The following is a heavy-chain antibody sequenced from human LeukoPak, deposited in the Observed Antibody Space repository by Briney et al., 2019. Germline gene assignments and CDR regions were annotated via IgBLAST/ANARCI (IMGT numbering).Heavy chain of an antibody. D-gene: IGHD5-18*01. V-gene: IGHV4-59*01. CDR1: GGSISSDY. CDR2: IYYSGST. Sequence: PSETLSLTCTVSGGSISSDYWSWIRQPPGQGLGWIGYIYYSGSTNYNPSLKSRVTISVDTSKNQFSLKLSSVTAADTAVYYCARARNPYSYADYWGQGTLVTVSS. CDR3: ARARNPYSYADY. J-gene: IGHJ4*02.